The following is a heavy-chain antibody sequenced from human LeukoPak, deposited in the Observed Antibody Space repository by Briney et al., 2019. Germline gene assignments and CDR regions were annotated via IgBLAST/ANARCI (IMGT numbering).Heavy chain of an antibody. Sequence: GGSLRLSCAASGFTFSSYAMSWVRQAPGKGLEWVSAISGSGGSTYYADSVKGRFTISRDNSKNTLYLQMNSLRAEDTAVYYCAKLGDYYGSGSYLGYWGQGTLVTVSS. V-gene: IGHV3-23*01. D-gene: IGHD3-10*01. J-gene: IGHJ4*02. CDR1: GFTFSSYA. CDR3: AKLGDYYGSGSYLGY. CDR2: ISGSGGST.